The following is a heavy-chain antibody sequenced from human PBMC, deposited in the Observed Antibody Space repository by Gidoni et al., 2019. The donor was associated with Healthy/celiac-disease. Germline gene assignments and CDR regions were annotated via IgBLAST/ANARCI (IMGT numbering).Heavy chain of an antibody. V-gene: IGHV3-7*03. Sequence: EVQLVESGGGLVQPGGSLRLSCAASGFTFSSYWRSWVRQAPGKGLEGVANIKQDGSDKYYVDSVKGRFTISRDNAKNSLYLQMNSLRAEDTAVYYCASTNSDYYGMDVWGQGTTVTVSS. CDR3: ASTNSDYYGMDV. CDR2: IKQDGSDK. J-gene: IGHJ6*02. CDR1: GFTFSSYW. D-gene: IGHD5-12*01.